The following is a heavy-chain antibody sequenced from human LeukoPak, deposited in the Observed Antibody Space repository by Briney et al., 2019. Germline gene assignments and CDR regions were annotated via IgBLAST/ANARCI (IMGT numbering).Heavy chain of an antibody. J-gene: IGHJ5*02. CDR3: ARAGSIAARLDWFDP. CDR2: IYYSGST. D-gene: IGHD6-13*01. Sequence: SETLSLTCTVSGGSISSYYWSWIRQPPGKGLEWIGYIYYSGSTNYNPSLKSRVTISVDTSKNQFSLKLSSVTAADTAVYYCARAGSIAARLDWFDPWGQGTLVTVSS. V-gene: IGHV4-59*01. CDR1: GGSISSYY.